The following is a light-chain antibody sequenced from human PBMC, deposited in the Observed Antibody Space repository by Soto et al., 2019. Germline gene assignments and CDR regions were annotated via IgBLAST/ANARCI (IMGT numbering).Light chain of an antibody. J-gene: IGKJ5*01. CDR2: GVS. V-gene: IGKV3-20*01. CDR3: QQYGSSIT. Sequence: EIVLTQSPGTLSLSPGDSATLSCRASQSVSGNYLAWYQQKPGQAPSLVIYGVSSRATGIPDRFSGRGSGTDFALTIRRLEPEDFAVYYCQQYGSSITFGQGTRLEIK. CDR1: QSVSGNY.